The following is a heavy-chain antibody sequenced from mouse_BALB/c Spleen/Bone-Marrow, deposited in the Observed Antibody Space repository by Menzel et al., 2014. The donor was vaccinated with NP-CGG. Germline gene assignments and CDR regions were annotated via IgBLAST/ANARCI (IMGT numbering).Heavy chain of an antibody. CDR3: ARYRLGTYFDY. CDR1: GFNIKDTY. Sequence: EVQLQQSGAELVKPGASVKLSCTASGFNIKDTYMHWVKQRPEQGLEWIGRIDPANGNTKYDPKFQGKATITADTSSNTAYLQLSSLTSEDTAVYYCARYRLGTYFDYWXQGTTLTXSX. J-gene: IGHJ2*01. V-gene: IGHV14-3*02. D-gene: IGHD1-2*01. CDR2: IDPANGNT.